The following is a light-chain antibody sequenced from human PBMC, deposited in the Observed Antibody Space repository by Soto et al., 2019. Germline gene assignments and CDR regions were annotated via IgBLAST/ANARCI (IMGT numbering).Light chain of an antibody. CDR3: QTWGTGIQF. Sequence: LVLTQSPSASASLGASVKLTCTLSSGRSSYAIAWHQKQPGKGPRYLMDLNNDGSHTKGDGIPDRFSGSSSGSDRYLIISSLQSDDEADYSCQTWGTGIQFFVGGTKLTVL. J-gene: IGLJ2*01. CDR2: LNNDGSH. V-gene: IGLV4-69*01. CDR1: SGRSSYA.